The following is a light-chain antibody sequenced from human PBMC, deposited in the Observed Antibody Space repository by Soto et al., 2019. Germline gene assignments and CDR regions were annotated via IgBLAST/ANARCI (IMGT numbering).Light chain of an antibody. J-gene: IGKJ1*01. Sequence: EIVLTQSPATLSLSPGERATLSCRASQSVSSYLAWYQQKPGQAPRLLIYDASNRATGIPARFSGSGSGTDFTLNISSLEPEDFAVYYCQQRSNWPSTWTFGQGTKVEIK. CDR1: QSVSSY. CDR3: QQRSNWPSTWT. CDR2: DAS. V-gene: IGKV3-11*01.